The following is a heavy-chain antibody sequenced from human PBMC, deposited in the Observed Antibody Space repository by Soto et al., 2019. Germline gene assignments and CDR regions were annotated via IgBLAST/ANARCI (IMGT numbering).Heavy chain of an antibody. V-gene: IGHV3-23*01. CDR2: ISGSSTDS. CDR3: ARRPEGRYFDY. D-gene: IGHD3-10*01. J-gene: IGHJ4*02. Sequence: HPGGSLRLSCTASGFTFSSYATSWVRQAPGKGLEWVSSISGSSTDSNHADSVKGRLTISRDNSKNTLYLQMNNLRAEDTAVYHCARRPEGRYFDYWGQGTLVTVSS. CDR1: GFTFSSYA.